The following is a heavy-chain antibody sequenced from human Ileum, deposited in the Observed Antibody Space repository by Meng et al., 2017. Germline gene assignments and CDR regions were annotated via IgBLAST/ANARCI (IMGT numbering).Heavy chain of an antibody. D-gene: IGHD2/OR15-2a*01. V-gene: IGHV1-2*02. J-gene: IGHJ5*01. CDR3: ATRWVLLSDFDF. Sequence: QVQVVQSGAEVKNPGVSVNVSCKTSGYTFTCYDLNWVRRATGQGLEWVGWINPNSDNTYSQKMQGSITMTTDKSLSTAYMELLSLTSDDTSVYSCATRWVLLSDFDFWGQGTLVTVSS. CDR2: INPNSDNT. CDR1: GYTFTCYD.